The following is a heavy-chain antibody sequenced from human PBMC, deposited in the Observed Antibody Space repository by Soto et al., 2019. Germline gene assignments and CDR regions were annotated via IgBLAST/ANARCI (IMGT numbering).Heavy chain of an antibody. CDR3: ARGKAYYDSSGYRYYVDY. CDR1: GGSFSGYY. J-gene: IGHJ4*02. V-gene: IGHV4-34*01. CDR2: INHSGST. Sequence: SETLSLTCAVYGGSFSGYYWSWIRQPPGKGLEWIGEINHSGSTNYNPSLKSRVTISVDTSKNQFSLKLSSVTAADTAVYYCARGKAYYDSSGYRYYVDYWGQGTLVTVS. D-gene: IGHD3-22*01.